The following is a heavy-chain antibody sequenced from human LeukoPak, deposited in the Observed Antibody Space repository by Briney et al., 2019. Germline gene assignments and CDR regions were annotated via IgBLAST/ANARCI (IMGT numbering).Heavy chain of an antibody. CDR3: ARSPDILTGEKFDY. Sequence: ASVKVSCKASGYTFTGYYVHWVRQAPGQELEWMGWMNPKSGGTNYAQKFEASVTMNRDTSISTAYMELSRLRFDDTAVYCCARSPDILTGEKFDYWGQGTMVTVSS. J-gene: IGHJ4*02. CDR1: GYTFTGYY. D-gene: IGHD3-9*01. V-gene: IGHV1-2*02. CDR2: MNPKSGGT.